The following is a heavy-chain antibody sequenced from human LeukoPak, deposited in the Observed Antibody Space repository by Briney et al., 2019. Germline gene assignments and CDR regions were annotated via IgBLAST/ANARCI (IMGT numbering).Heavy chain of an antibody. J-gene: IGHJ1*01. D-gene: IGHD3-22*01. CDR3: ARGGSYDSSGFYFAEYFQH. CDR1: GGSISSYY. Sequence: SETLSLTCTVSGGSISSYYWSWIRQPPGKGLEWIGYIYYSGSTNYNPSLRSRVTISVDTSKNQFSLKLNSVTAADTAVYYCARGGSYDSSGFYFAEYFQHWGQGILVTVSS. CDR2: IYYSGST. V-gene: IGHV4-59*01.